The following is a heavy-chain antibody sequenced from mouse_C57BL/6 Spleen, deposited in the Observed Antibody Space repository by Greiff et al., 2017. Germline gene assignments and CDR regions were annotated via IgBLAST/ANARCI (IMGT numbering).Heavy chain of an antibody. D-gene: IGHD2-3*01. CDR1: GYTFTNYW. CDR2: IYPGGGYT. V-gene: IGHV1-63*01. CDR3: ASGWYDGYVY. Sequence: HLQNSLSYLLRPGTSFKMSCTASGYTFTNYWIGWAKQRPGHGLEWIGDIYPGGGYTNYNEKFKGKATLTADKSSSTAFMQFSSLTSEDSAIYYGASGWYDGYVYWGQGTTLTVSS. J-gene: IGHJ2*01.